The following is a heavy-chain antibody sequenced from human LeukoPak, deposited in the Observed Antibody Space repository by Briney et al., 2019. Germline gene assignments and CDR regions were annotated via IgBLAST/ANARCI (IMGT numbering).Heavy chain of an antibody. CDR1: GGSISSGTYY. CDR3: AREDGSVFDY. V-gene: IGHV4-61*01. J-gene: IGHJ4*02. Sequence: NPSQTLSLTCTVSGGSISSGTYYWSWIRQHPGKGLEWIGYVYYTGSTNYNPSLKSRVTISLDTSKNQFTLNLSSVTAADTAVYYCAREDGSVFDYWGQGSLVTVSS. D-gene: IGHD3-10*01. CDR2: VYYTGST.